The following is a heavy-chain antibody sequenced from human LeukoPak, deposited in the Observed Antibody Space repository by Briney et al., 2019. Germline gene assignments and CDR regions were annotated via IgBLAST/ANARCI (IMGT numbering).Heavy chain of an antibody. CDR2: INHSGST. CDR1: GGSFSGYY. CDR3: ARSASYYFDY. J-gene: IGHJ4*02. Sequence: SETLSLTCAVYGGSFSGYYWSWIRQPPGKGLEWIGEINHSGSTNYNPSLKSRVTISVDTSKNQFPLKLSSVTAADTAVYYCARSASYYFDYWGQGTLVTVSS. V-gene: IGHV4-34*01.